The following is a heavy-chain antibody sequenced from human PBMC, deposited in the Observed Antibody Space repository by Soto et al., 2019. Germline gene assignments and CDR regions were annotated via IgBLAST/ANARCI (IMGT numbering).Heavy chain of an antibody. J-gene: IGHJ4*02. D-gene: IGHD3-3*01. CDR1: GGSISSSSYY. CDR2: IYYSGST. Sequence: PSETLSLTCTVSGGSISSSSYYWGWIRQPPGKGLEWIGIIYYSGSTCYNPSLKSRVTISVDTSKNQFSLKLSSVTAADTAVYYCARRWSGYGYNNWGQGTLVTVSS. V-gene: IGHV4-39*01. CDR3: ARRWSGYGYNN.